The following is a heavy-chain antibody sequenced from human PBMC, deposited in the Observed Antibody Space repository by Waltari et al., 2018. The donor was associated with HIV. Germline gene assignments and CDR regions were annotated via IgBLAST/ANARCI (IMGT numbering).Heavy chain of an antibody. Sequence: EVRLVESGGGLVQPGGSLRRSCAASGFTFSSSWMTWVRQAPGKGLEWVANIKEDGSEIHYVDSVKGRFTISRYNAKNSLYLQMNSLRAEDTAVYYCARRQQLTDWGQGTLVTVSS. CDR2: IKEDGSEI. CDR3: ARRQQLTD. D-gene: IGHD6-13*01. J-gene: IGHJ4*02. V-gene: IGHV3-7*01. CDR1: GFTFSSSW.